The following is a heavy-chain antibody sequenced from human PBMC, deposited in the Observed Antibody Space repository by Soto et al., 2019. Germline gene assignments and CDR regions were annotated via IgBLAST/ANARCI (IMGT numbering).Heavy chain of an antibody. V-gene: IGHV4-31*03. D-gene: IGHD3-22*01. Sequence: QVQLQESGPGLVKPSQTLSLTCTVSGGSISSGGYSWSWIRQHPGKGLEWIGYIYYSGSTYYNPSLKSRVTISIDTPKNQFSLKLSSVTAADTAVYYCARSLYYYDRSGYPGLDVWGQGTTVTVSS. CDR1: GGSISSGGYS. CDR3: ARSLYYYDRSGYPGLDV. CDR2: IYYSGST. J-gene: IGHJ6*02.